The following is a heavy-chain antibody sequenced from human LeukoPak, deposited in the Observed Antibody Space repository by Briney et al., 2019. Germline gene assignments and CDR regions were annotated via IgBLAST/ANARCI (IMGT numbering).Heavy chain of an antibody. J-gene: IGHJ4*02. CDR2: IYYSGGN. Sequence: PSETQSLTCTVSGGSISSSGYYWGWIRQPPGKGLEWIGSIYYSGGNYYNPSLNSRVTISVDTSKNQFSLRLSSVTAADTAVYYCARGPYYFDYWGQGTLVTVSS. CDR3: ARGPYYFDY. V-gene: IGHV4-39*07. CDR1: GGSISSSGYY.